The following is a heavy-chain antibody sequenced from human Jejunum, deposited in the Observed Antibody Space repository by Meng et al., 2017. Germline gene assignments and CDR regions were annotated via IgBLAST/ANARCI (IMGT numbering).Heavy chain of an antibody. Sequence: GGSLRLSCAASGFSVGTNYISWVRQAPGKGLEWVSVIRSGGNTDYADSVKGRFTISRDNSKNTVYLQMNSLRAEDTAMYYCATSDYGWGSYRPDYWSQGTLVTVSA. CDR3: ATSDYGWGSYRPDY. V-gene: IGHV3-66*02. J-gene: IGHJ4*02. D-gene: IGHD3-16*02. CDR1: GFSVGTNY. CDR2: IRSGGNT.